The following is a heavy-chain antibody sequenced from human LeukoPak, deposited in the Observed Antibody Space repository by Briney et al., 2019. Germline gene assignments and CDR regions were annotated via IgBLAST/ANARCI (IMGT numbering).Heavy chain of an antibody. CDR2: IIPIFGTA. CDR3: AREPIVGATTEFYFDY. CDR1: GGTFSSYA. D-gene: IGHD1-26*01. V-gene: IGHV1-69*05. J-gene: IGHJ4*02. Sequence: ASVKVSCKASGGTFSSYAISWVRQAPGQGLEWMGRIIPIFGTANYAQKFQGRVTITTDESTSTAYMELSSLRSEDTAVYCCAREPIVGATTEFYFDYWGQGTLLTVSS.